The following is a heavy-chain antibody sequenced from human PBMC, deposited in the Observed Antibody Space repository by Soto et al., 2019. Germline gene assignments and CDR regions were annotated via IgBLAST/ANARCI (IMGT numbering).Heavy chain of an antibody. V-gene: IGHV4-31*03. Sequence: KPSETLSLTCTVSGGSISSGGYYWSWIRQHPGKGLEWIGYIYYSGSTYYNPSLKSRVTISVDTSKNQFSLKLSSVTAADTAVYYCARDSLYCSGGSCYSRKYYFDYWGQGTLVTVSS. D-gene: IGHD2-15*01. CDR3: ARDSLYCSGGSCYSRKYYFDY. J-gene: IGHJ4*02. CDR2: IYYSGST. CDR1: GGSISSGGYY.